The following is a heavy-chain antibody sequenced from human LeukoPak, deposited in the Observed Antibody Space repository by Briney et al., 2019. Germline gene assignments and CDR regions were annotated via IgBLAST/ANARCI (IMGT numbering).Heavy chain of an antibody. CDR3: ARDEHCSSTSCGPAN. CDR1: GGTFSSYA. D-gene: IGHD2-2*01. J-gene: IGHJ4*02. V-gene: IGHV1-69*13. Sequence: GASVKVSCKASGGTFSSYAISWVRQAPGQGLEWMGGIIPIFGTANYAQKFQGRVTITADESTSTAYMGLSSLRSEDTAVYYCARDEHCSSTSCGPANWGQGTLVTVSS. CDR2: IIPIFGTA.